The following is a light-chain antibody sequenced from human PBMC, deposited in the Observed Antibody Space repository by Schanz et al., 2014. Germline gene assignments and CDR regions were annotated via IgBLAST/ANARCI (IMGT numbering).Light chain of an antibody. J-gene: IGLJ3*02. CDR3: SSYTSSSSWV. CDR2: DVS. CDR1: SSDVGGYNH. V-gene: IGLV2-14*01. Sequence: QSVLTQPASVSGSPGQSVTISCTGTSSDVGGYNHVSWYQQHPGKAPKLIIYDVSNRPSGVSNRFSGSKSGNTASLTISGLQAEDEADYYCSSYTSSSSWVFGGGTKLTVL.